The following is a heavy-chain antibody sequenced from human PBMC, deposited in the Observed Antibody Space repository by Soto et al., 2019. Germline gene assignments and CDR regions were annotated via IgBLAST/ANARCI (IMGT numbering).Heavy chain of an antibody. CDR2: ISGSGGST. J-gene: IGHJ6*02. Sequence: GGSLRLSCAASGFTFSSYAMSWVRQAPGKGLEWVSAISGSGGSTYYADSVKGRFTISRDNSKNTLYLQMDSLRAEDTAVYYCAKDLDLWFGYGMDVWGQGTTVTVSS. D-gene: IGHD3-10*01. CDR3: AKDLDLWFGYGMDV. CDR1: GFTFSSYA. V-gene: IGHV3-23*01.